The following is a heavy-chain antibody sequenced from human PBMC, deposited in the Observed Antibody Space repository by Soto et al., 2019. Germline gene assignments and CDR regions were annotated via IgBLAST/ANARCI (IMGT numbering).Heavy chain of an antibody. V-gene: IGHV3-30*18. D-gene: IGHD3-3*01. CDR3: AKTITTIGVSSTGRGALLDN. J-gene: IGHJ4*02. CDR2: ISNDGNSE. CDR1: GFTFSVFG. Sequence: QVQLVESGGGVVQPGRSLRLSCAASGFTFSVFGMHWVRQAPGKGLEWVAVISNDGNSEHYGDSVKGRFTISRDNSKNTFYLQMNSLSVEDTAVYYCAKTITTIGVSSTGRGALLDNWGQGILVSVSS.